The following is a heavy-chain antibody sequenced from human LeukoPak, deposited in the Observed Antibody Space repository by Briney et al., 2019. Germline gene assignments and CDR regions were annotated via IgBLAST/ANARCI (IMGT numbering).Heavy chain of an antibody. CDR3: AALRPFSTSYYFDY. CDR1: GGSISSYY. V-gene: IGHV4-4*07. J-gene: IGHJ4*02. D-gene: IGHD2/OR15-2a*01. CDR2: IYTSGST. Sequence: SETLSLTCTVSGGSISSYYWSWIRQPAGKGLEWSGHIYTSGSTNYNPSLKSRVTMSVDTSKNQFSLKLSSVTAADTAVYYCAALRPFSTSYYFDYWGQGPLVTVSS.